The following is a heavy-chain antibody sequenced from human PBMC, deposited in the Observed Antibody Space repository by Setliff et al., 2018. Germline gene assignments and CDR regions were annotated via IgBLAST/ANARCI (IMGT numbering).Heavy chain of an antibody. V-gene: IGHV3-30-3*01. D-gene: IGHD3-16*01. Sequence: GGSLRLSCAASGFTFGSTAMHWVRQAPGKGLEWVALITFDGSNKYYTDSVKGRFTISRDISKNTLYLQMNSLRPEDTAVYFCAKDWGMVVTLYYFDSWGQGTLVTVSS. CDR2: ITFDGSNK. J-gene: IGHJ4*02. CDR3: AKDWGMVVTLYYFDS. CDR1: GFTFGSTA.